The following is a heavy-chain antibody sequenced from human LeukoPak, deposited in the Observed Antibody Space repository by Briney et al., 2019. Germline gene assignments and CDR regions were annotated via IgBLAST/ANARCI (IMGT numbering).Heavy chain of an antibody. V-gene: IGHV4-61*01. J-gene: IGHJ4*02. CDR3: ARAAYSGSYYSDY. D-gene: IGHD1-26*01. Sequence: SETLSLTCTVSGGSVNSGSYYWNWIRQPPGKGLEWIGYIYYSGSTNYNPSLKSRVTISVDTSKNQFSLKLSSVTAADTAVYYCARAAYSGSYYSDYWGQGTLVTVSP. CDR1: GGSVNSGSYY. CDR2: IYYSGST.